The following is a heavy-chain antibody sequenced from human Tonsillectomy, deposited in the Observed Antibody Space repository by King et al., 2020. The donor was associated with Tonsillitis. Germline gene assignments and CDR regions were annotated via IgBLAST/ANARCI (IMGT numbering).Heavy chain of an antibody. V-gene: IGHV4-4*07. Sequence: VQLQESGPGLVKPSETLSLTCTVSGGSISSYYWSWIRQPAGRGLEWIGRIYTSGSTNYNTSLKSRVTMSVDTSKNQFSLKLSSVTAADTAVYYCARESTVNLGGISGHWYFDLWGRGTLVSVSS. CDR1: GGSISSYY. J-gene: IGHJ2*01. D-gene: IGHD6-19*01. CDR2: IYTSGST. CDR3: ARESTVNLGGISGHWYFDL.